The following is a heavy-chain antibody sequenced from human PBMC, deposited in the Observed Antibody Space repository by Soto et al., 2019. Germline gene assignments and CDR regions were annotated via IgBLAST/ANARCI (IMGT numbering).Heavy chain of an antibody. V-gene: IGHV4-4*07. CDR2: IYGSGGT. CDR3: AREGASSYASRHFDN. D-gene: IGHD3-16*01. CDR1: GGSMFSYY. Sequence: SETLSLTCTVSGGSMFSYYWSWIRQPAGKGLEWIARIYGSGGTNYNPSLKSRVTMSLDTSKNKFALRLTSVTAADTAVYYCAREGASSYASRHFDNWGPGTLVT. J-gene: IGHJ4*02.